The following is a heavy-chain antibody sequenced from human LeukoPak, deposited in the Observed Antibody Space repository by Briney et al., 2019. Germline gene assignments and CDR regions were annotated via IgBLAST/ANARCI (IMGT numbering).Heavy chain of an antibody. J-gene: IGHJ6*02. CDR3: ALGTTYYDISRPMDV. CDR2: ISYDGSNK. V-gene: IGHV3-30-3*01. CDR1: GFTFSSYA. Sequence: GRSLRLSCAVSGFTFSSYAMHWVRQAPGKGLERVAVISYDGSNKYYADSVKGRFTISRDNSKNTLYLQMNSLRAEDTAVYYCALGTTYYDISRPMDVWGQGTTVTVSS. D-gene: IGHD3-9*01.